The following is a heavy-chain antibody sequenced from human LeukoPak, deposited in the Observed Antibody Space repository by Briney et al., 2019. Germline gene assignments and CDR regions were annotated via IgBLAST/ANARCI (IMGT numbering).Heavy chain of an antibody. Sequence: GGSLRLSCVASGFTFSDYWMSWVRQAPGKGLEWVANINQDGSEKYFVDSVKGRFTISRDNAKNSLYLQMNSLRAEDTAVYCCARAREKWVAFDIWGQGTMVTVSS. V-gene: IGHV3-7*04. CDR1: GFTFSDYW. D-gene: IGHD1-26*01. CDR2: INQDGSEK. CDR3: ARAREKWVAFDI. J-gene: IGHJ3*02.